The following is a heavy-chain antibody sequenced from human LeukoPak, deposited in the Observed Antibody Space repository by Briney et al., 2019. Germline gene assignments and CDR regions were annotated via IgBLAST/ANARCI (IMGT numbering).Heavy chain of an antibody. CDR1: GYTFTGYY. Sequence: ASVKVSCKASGYTFTGYYMHWVRRAPGQGLEWMGWINPNSGGTNYAQKFQGWVTTTRDTSISTAYMELSRLRSDDTAVYYCARRTNIYNDAFDIWGQGTMVTVSS. CDR3: ARRTNIYNDAFDI. CDR2: INPNSGGT. D-gene: IGHD1-1*01. J-gene: IGHJ3*02. V-gene: IGHV1-2*04.